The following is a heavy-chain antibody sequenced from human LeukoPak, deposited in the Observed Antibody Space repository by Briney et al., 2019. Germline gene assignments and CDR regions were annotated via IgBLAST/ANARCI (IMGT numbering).Heavy chain of an antibody. Sequence: GGSLRLSCAASGFTFSSYAMHWVRQAPGKGLEWVAFIRYDGSNKYYADSVKGRFTISRDNSKNTLYLQMNSLRAEDTAVYYCAKDTYYDILTGYLDYWGQGTLVTVSS. CDR3: AKDTYYDILTGYLDY. D-gene: IGHD3-9*01. J-gene: IGHJ4*02. CDR2: IRYDGSNK. CDR1: GFTFSSYA. V-gene: IGHV3-30*02.